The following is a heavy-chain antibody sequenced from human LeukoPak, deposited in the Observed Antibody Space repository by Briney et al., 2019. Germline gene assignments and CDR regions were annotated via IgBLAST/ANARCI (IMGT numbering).Heavy chain of an antibody. Sequence: GESLKISCKGSGYSFTSYWIGWVRQMPGKGLEWMGIIYPGDSDTRYSPSFQGQVTISADKSISTAYLQWSSLKASDTAMYYCARQGGMTTVVTLPDYWGQGTLVTVSS. J-gene: IGHJ4*02. V-gene: IGHV5-51*01. CDR1: GYSFTSYW. D-gene: IGHD4-23*01. CDR3: ARQGGMTTVVTLPDY. CDR2: IYPGDSDT.